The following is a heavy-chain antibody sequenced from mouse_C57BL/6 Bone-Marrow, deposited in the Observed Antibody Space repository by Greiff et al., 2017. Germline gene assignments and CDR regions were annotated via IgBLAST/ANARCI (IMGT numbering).Heavy chain of an antibody. CDR3: ARDYGYGYYAMDY. Sequence: EVKLQESGPGLVKPSQSLSLTCSVTGYSITSGYYWNWIRQFPGNKLEWMGYISYDGSNNYNPSLKNRISITRDTSKNQFFLKLNSVTTEDTATYYCARDYGYGYYAMDYWGQGTSVTVSS. V-gene: IGHV3-6*01. CDR1: GYSITSGYY. D-gene: IGHD2-2*01. J-gene: IGHJ4*01. CDR2: ISYDGSN.